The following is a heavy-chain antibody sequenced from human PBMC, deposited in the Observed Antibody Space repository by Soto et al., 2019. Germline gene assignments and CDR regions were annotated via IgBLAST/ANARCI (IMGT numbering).Heavy chain of an antibody. CDR3: AREQYSGTTVDY. Sequence: SETLSLTCPVSGGSISSYYWSWIRQPPGKGLEWIGYIYYSGSTNYNPSLKSRVTISVDTSKNQFSLKLNSMTAADTAVYYCAREQYSGTTVDYWGRGTLVTVSS. CDR1: GGSISSYY. CDR2: IYYSGST. V-gene: IGHV4-59*12. D-gene: IGHD1-26*01. J-gene: IGHJ4*02.